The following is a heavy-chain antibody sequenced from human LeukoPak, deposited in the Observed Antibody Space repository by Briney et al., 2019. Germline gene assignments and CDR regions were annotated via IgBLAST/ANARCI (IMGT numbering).Heavy chain of an antibody. CDR2: IIPIFGTA. CDR3: ARATGGLRYFEWLFDY. D-gene: IGHD3-9*01. Sequence: ASVKLSCKASGGTFSSYAISRVRHAPGQGLEWVGGIIPIFGTANYAQKFQGRVTITADESTSTAYMELSSLRSEDTAVYYCARATGGLRYFEWLFDYWGQGTLVTVSS. J-gene: IGHJ4*02. CDR1: GGTFSSYA. V-gene: IGHV1-69*01.